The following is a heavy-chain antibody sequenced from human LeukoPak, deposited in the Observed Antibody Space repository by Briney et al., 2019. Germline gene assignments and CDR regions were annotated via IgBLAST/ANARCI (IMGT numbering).Heavy chain of an antibody. CDR2: IKQDGSEK. CDR1: GFTFSSYW. V-gene: IGHV3-7*01. J-gene: IGHJ4*01. D-gene: IGHD6-19*01. Sequence: PGGSLRLSCAASGFTFSSYWMSWVRQAPGKGLGWVANIKQDGSEKYYVDSVKGRFTISRDNAKNSLYLQMNSLRAADTAVYYCARNDGCSSGWYAVGYWGQGTLVTVSS. CDR3: ARNDGCSSGWYAVGY.